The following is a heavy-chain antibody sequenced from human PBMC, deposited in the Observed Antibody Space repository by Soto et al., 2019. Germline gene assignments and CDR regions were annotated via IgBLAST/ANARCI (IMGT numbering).Heavy chain of an antibody. J-gene: IGHJ4*02. Sequence: EVQLLESGGDLVQPGGSLRLSCAASGFSFSTSSMAWVREPPGKGLEWVSAISPSASYTLYADSVKGRFTISRDNSQNTLFLQMTSLRADDTAVYYCAKGGYTFAYEWGQGALVTVSS. D-gene: IGHD5-18*01. CDR2: ISPSASYT. CDR1: GFSFSTSS. CDR3: AKGGYTFAYE. V-gene: IGHV3-23*01.